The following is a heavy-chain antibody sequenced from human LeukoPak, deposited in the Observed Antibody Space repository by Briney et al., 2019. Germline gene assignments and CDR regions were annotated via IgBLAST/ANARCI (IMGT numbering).Heavy chain of an antibody. CDR3: ARVGGLKKSGLFDY. J-gene: IGHJ4*02. CDR2: TYYSGST. CDR1: GGSISSGGYY. D-gene: IGHD2-15*01. Sequence: PSETLSLTCTVSGGSISSGGYYWSWIRQHPGKGLEWIGYTYYSGSTYYNPSLKSRVTISVDTSKNQFSLKLSSVTAADTAVYYCARVGGLKKSGLFDYWGQGTLVTVSS. V-gene: IGHV4-31*03.